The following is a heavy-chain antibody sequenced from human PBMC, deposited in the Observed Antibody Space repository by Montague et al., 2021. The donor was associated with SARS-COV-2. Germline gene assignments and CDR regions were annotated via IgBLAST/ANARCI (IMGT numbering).Heavy chain of an antibody. V-gene: IGHV3-33*01. CDR1: GFTFNSYG. CDR3: ARDLEGINWYFDL. D-gene: IGHD3-3*01. CDR2: IWYDGSNK. J-gene: IGHJ2*01. Sequence: SLRLSCAASGFTFNSYGMHWVRQAPGKGLEWVAGIWYDGSNKYYADSVKGRFTISRDNSKNTLYLQMNSLRAEDTAVYYCARDLEGINWYFDLWGRGTLVTVSS.